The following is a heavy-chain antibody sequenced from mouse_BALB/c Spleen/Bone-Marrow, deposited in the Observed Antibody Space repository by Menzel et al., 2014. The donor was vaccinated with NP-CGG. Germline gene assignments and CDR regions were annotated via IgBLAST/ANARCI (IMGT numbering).Heavy chain of an antibody. V-gene: IGHV1-7*01. CDR3: ARDVDY. CDR2: INPTTDYT. CDR1: GYTFSTYW. Sequence: VKLQESGAELAKPGASVKMSCMASGYTFSTYWMHWVKQRPGQGLEWIGYINPTTDYTEYNQKFKDKATLTADRSSSTAYMQLSSLTSEDSAIYYCARDVDYWGQGTSLTVSS. J-gene: IGHJ2*02.